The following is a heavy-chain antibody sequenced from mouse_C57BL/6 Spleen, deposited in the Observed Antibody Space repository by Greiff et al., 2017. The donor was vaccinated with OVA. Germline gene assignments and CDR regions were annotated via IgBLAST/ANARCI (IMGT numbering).Heavy chain of an antibody. Sequence: EVQLQQSGPELVKPGASVKISCKASGYTFTDYYMNWVKQSHGKSLEWIGDINPNNGGTSYNQKFKGKATLTVDKSSSTAYMELRSLTSEDSAVYYCARTRNYYGSSPFDYWGQGTTITVSS. V-gene: IGHV1-26*01. CDR3: ARTRNYYGSSPFDY. J-gene: IGHJ2*01. CDR2: INPNNGGT. D-gene: IGHD1-1*01. CDR1: GYTFTDYY.